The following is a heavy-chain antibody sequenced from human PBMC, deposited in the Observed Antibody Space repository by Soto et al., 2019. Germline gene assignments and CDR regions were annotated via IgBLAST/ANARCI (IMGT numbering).Heavy chain of an antibody. V-gene: IGHV4-59*01. D-gene: IGHD3-10*01. Sequence: SETLSLTXTVSGGSISGYYLSWIRQPPGKGLEWIGYIHYSGSTDYNPSLKSRVTISVDTSKNQFSLKLNSVTAADTAVYYCARGGPSSKWLDPWGQGTLVTVSS. J-gene: IGHJ5*02. CDR2: IHYSGST. CDR1: GGSISGYY. CDR3: ARGGPSSKWLDP.